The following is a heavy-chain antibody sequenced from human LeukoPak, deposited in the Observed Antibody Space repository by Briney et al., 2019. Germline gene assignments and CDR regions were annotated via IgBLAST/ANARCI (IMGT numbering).Heavy chain of an antibody. J-gene: IGHJ4*02. CDR3: TKRVDGSGTYYIDY. D-gene: IGHD3-10*01. CDR2: ISAIDDST. Sequence: GGSLRLSCAASGFTFSSYAMDWVRQAPGKGLEWVSAISAIDDSTHYADSVKGRFTISRDNSKNTLFLQMNSLRAEDTALYYCTKRVDGSGTYYIDYWGQGTLVTVSS. CDR1: GFTFSSYA. V-gene: IGHV3-23*01.